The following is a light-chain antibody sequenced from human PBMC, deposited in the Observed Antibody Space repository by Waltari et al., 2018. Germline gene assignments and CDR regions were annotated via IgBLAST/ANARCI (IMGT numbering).Light chain of an antibody. CDR1: SSDVGHYNY. CDR3: SSFTSASTVGVI. J-gene: IGLJ2*01. V-gene: IGLV2-14*03. Sequence: QSALTQPASVSGSPGQASTISCTGTSSDVGHYNYFPWSQQRPGKAPKLMIYDVSYRPSGISSRFSGSKSGSTASLTIYGLQAEDEADYYCSSFTSASTVGVIFGGGTKLTVL. CDR2: DVS.